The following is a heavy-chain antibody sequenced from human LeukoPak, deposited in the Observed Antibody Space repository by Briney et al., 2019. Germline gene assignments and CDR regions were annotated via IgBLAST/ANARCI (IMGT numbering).Heavy chain of an antibody. CDR2: ISGSGGTT. CDR1: GFTFSSYA. J-gene: IGHJ5*02. Sequence: GGSLRLSCAASGFTFSSYAMHWVRQAPGKGLEWVSIISGSGGTTYYADSVKGRFTISRDNSKNTLFLQINSLRAEDTAVYYCARDVTARPRWFDPWGQGTLVSVSS. CDR3: ARDVTARPRWFDP. D-gene: IGHD6-6*01. V-gene: IGHV3-23*01.